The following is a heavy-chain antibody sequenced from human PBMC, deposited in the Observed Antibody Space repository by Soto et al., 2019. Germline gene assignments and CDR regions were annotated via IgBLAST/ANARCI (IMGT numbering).Heavy chain of an antibody. Sequence: ASVKVSCKASGYTFTGYFMHWMRQAPGQGLEWMGWINPNSGGTNYAQQFQGWVTMTRDTSISTAYMELSRLRSDDTAVYYCARDSSGYLYGLDVWGQRTTVTVSS. V-gene: IGHV1-2*04. J-gene: IGHJ6*02. CDR1: GYTFTGYF. D-gene: IGHD3-22*01. CDR2: INPNSGGT. CDR3: ARDSSGYLYGLDV.